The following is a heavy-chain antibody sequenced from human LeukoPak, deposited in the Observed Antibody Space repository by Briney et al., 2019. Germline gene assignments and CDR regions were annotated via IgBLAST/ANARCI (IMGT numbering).Heavy chain of an antibody. J-gene: IGHJ4*02. CDR1: GGSISSGSYY. D-gene: IGHD6-13*01. CDR2: IYTSGST. V-gene: IGHV4-61*02. CDR3: ARDPSSSWYQEYYFDY. Sequence: PSQTLSLTCTVSGGSISSGSYYWSWIRQPAGKGLEWIGRIYTSGSTNYNPSLKSRVTISVDTSKNQFSLKLSSVTAADTAVYYCARDPSSSWYQEYYFDYWGQGILVTVSS.